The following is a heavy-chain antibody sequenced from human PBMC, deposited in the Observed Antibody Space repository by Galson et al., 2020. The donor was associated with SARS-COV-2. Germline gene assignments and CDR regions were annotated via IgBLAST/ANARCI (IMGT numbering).Heavy chain of an antibody. D-gene: IGHD6-19*01. CDR3: VRSPVSGWHPQFDY. V-gene: IGHV3-13*01. CDR1: GFPFSRYD. CDR2: IGTLSDT. Sequence: TGGSLRLSCAASGFPFSRYDMHWVRQVIGKGLEWVSAIGTLSDTFYPDSVKGRFTISRDNAKNSLYLQINSLRAGDTAVYYCVRSPVSGWHPQFDYWGQGSLVTVSS. J-gene: IGHJ4*02.